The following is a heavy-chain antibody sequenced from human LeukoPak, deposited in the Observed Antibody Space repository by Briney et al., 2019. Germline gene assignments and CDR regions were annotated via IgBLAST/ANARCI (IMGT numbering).Heavy chain of an antibody. Sequence: SETLSLTCTVSGGSISSYYWSWIRQPAGKGLEWIGRIYTSGSTNYNPSLKSRVTMSVDTSKNQFSLKLSSVTAADTAVYYCAREGMYSSTSYFDHWGQGTLVTVSS. J-gene: IGHJ5*02. D-gene: IGHD6-6*01. V-gene: IGHV4-4*07. CDR1: GGSISSYY. CDR3: AREGMYSSTSYFDH. CDR2: IYTSGST.